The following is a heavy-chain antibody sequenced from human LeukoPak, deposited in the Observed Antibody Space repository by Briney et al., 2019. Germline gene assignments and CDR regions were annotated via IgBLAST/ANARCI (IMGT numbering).Heavy chain of an antibody. CDR3: ARDAGYSYGYASHYYGMDV. V-gene: IGHV3-74*01. Sequence: AGSLRLSCAASGFTFSRYWMHWVRQAPGKGLVWVSFIRSDGSTTYADSVKGRFTISRDNAKNSLYLQMNSLRAEDTAVYYCARDAGYSYGYASHYYGMDVWGQGTTVTVSS. J-gene: IGHJ6*02. CDR1: GFTFSRYW. D-gene: IGHD5-18*01. CDR2: IRSDGSTT.